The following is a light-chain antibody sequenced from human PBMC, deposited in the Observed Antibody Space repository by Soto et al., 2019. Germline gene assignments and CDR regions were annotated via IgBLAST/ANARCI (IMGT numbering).Light chain of an antibody. CDR3: SSFAGAPVI. CDR2: EVT. V-gene: IGLV2-8*01. Sequence: QSVLTQPPSASGSLGQSVTISCTGTSSDVGAYNYVSWYQQHPDKAPKLMIYEVTRRPSGVPDRFSGSKSGNTASLNVSGLQAEDEADYYCSSFAGAPVIFGGGTKLTVL. CDR1: SSDVGAYNY. J-gene: IGLJ2*01.